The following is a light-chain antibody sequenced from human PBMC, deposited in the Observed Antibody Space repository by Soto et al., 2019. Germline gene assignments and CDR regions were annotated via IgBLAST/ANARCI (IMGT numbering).Light chain of an antibody. CDR1: SSDVGGYDY. V-gene: IGLV2-8*01. J-gene: IGLJ1*01. CDR3: SSYAGNTKGV. CDR2: EVS. Sequence: QSVLTQPPSASGSPGQSVTISCTGTSSDVGGYDYVSWYQQHPGKAPKLMIFEVSKRPSGVPDRFSGSKSGITASLTVSGLQADDEADYYCSSYAGNTKGVFGTGTKLTVL.